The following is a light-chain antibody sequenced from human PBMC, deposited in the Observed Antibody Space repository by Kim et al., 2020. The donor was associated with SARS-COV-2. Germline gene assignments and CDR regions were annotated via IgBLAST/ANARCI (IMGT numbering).Light chain of an antibody. J-gene: IGLJ3*02. Sequence: GQSITISGTGTNSDVGGYNYVSRYQQHPGKAPKLMIYDVSNRPSGVSNRFSGSKSGNTASLTISGLQAEDEADYYCSSYTSSSTGVFGGGTQLPVL. CDR2: DVS. CDR1: NSDVGGYNY. V-gene: IGLV2-14*03. CDR3: SSYTSSSTGV.